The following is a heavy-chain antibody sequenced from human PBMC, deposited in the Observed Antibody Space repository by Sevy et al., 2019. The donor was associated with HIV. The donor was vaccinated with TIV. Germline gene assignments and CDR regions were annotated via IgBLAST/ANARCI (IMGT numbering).Heavy chain of an antibody. CDR2: ISPYTGDT. CDR3: ASDKPQGVVVLQGAMWGGVDY. Sequence: ASVKVSCRASGYTFRSYGISWVRQAPGQGLEWMGWISPYTGDTDFAQKVQGRVSMTSDTSTSTAYMVLRSLRSDDTDVYYCASDKPQGVVVLQGAMWGGVDYWGQGTLVTVSS. J-gene: IGHJ4*02. D-gene: IGHD2-2*01. CDR1: GYTFRSYG. V-gene: IGHV1-18*01.